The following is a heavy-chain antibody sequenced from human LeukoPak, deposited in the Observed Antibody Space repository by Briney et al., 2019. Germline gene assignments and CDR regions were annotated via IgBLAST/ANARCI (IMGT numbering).Heavy chain of an antibody. J-gene: IGHJ4*02. CDR2: ISASGAEI. CDR1: GFIFSNYV. Sequence: GGSLRLSCVASGFIFSNYVMNWVRQAPGKGLEWVSGISASGAEIHYADPVKGRFTISRDNSKNTLYLQMNSLRAEDTAVYYCAKEIYGGDHYFDYWGQGTLVTVSS. D-gene: IGHD4-23*01. V-gene: IGHV3-23*01. CDR3: AKEIYGGDHYFDY.